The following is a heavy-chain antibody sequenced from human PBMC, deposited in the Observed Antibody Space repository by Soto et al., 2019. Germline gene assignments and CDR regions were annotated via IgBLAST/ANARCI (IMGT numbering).Heavy chain of an antibody. CDR1: GYTFTSYD. D-gene: IGHD4-17*01. CDR2: MNPNSGNT. Sequence: QVQLVQSGAEVKKPGASVKVSCQASGYTFTSYDINWVRQATGQELEWMGWMNPNSGNTGYAQKFKVKVTMTGNTSISKAYMELSSLRSEDTAVYYCTRERSYGFDLCGRGTLVTVSS. J-gene: IGHJ2*01. CDR3: TRERSYGFDL. V-gene: IGHV1-8*01.